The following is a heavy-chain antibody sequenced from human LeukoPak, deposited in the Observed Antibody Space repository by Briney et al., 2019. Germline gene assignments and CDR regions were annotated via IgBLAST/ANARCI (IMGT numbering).Heavy chain of an antibody. V-gene: IGHV3-66*01. Sequence: GGSLRLSCAASGFTVSSNYMSWVRQAPGKGLEWVSVIYSGGSTYYADSVKGRFTISRDNSKNTLYLQMNSLRAEDTAVYYCARDQYDILTGYYSNWFDPWGQGTLVTVSS. J-gene: IGHJ5*02. CDR1: GFTVSSNY. D-gene: IGHD3-9*01. CDR2: IYSGGST. CDR3: ARDQYDILTGYYSNWFDP.